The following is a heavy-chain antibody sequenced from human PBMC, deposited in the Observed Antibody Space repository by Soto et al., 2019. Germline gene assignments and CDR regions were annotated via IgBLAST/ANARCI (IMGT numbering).Heavy chain of an antibody. CDR3: ARYCSRTSCSYYYGMDV. Sequence: EVQLVESGGGLVKPGGSLRLSCAASGFTFSSYSMNWVRQAPGKGLEWVSSISSSSSYIYYADSVKGRFTISRDNAKNSLYLQMNSLRAEDTAVYYCARYCSRTSCSYYYGMDVWGQGTTVTVSS. J-gene: IGHJ6*02. D-gene: IGHD2-2*01. V-gene: IGHV3-21*01. CDR2: ISSSSSYI. CDR1: GFTFSSYS.